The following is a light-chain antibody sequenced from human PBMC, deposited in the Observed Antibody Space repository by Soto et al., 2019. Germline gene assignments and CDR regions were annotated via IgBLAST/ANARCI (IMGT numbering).Light chain of an antibody. J-gene: IGLJ1*01. CDR2: DDY. Sequence: QSVLTQPPSASGTPGQRVTISCSGGGANIGSNTVTWYQQFPGTAPKLLIYDDYQRPSGVPDRFSGSKSGTSASLAISGLQSEDEADYYCQSYDSSLSGKVFGTGTKLTVL. V-gene: IGLV1-44*01. CDR1: GANIGSNT. CDR3: QSYDSSLSGKV.